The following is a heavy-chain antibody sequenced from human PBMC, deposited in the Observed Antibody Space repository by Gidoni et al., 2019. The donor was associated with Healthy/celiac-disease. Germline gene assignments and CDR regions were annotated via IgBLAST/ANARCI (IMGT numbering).Heavy chain of an antibody. CDR2: IIPILGIA. V-gene: IGHV1-69*09. D-gene: IGHD2-21*02. Sequence: QVQLVQSGAEVKKPGSSVKVSCKASGGTFSSYAISWVRQAPGQGLEWMGRIIPILGIANYAQKFQGRVTITADKSTSTAYMELSSLRSEDTAVYYCARDVVVVTANWFDPWGQGTLVTVSS. J-gene: IGHJ5*02. CDR3: ARDVVVVTANWFDP. CDR1: GGTFSSYA.